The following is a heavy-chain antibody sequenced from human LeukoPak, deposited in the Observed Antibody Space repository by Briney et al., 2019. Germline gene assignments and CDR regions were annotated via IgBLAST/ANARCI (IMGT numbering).Heavy chain of an antibody. CDR3: ARAAYSGADWAFDY. CDR2: ITGTGSTI. Sequence: GGSLRLSCAASGFTFSRYEMNWVRQAPGKGLEWLSYITGTGSTIYYADSVKGRLTISRDNAENSLYLQMNSLRAEDTAIYYCARAAYSGADWAFDYWGQGTLVTVSS. D-gene: IGHD5-12*01. J-gene: IGHJ4*02. V-gene: IGHV3-48*03. CDR1: GFTFSRYE.